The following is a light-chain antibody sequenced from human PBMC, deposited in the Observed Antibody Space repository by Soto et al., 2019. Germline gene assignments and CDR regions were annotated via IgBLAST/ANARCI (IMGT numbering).Light chain of an antibody. Sequence: QSALTQPPSASGSLGQSVTIPCTGTSSDVGDYNYVSWYQQHPGKVPKLMIYEVSKRPSGVPDRFSGSKSGNTASLTVSGLQADDEAGYYCSSFAGSPVVFGGGTKLTVL. CDR3: SSFAGSPVV. CDR1: SSDVGDYNY. V-gene: IGLV2-8*01. CDR2: EVS. J-gene: IGLJ2*01.